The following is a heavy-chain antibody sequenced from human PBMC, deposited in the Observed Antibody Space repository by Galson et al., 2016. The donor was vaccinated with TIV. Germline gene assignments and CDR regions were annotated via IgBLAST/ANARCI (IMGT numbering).Heavy chain of an antibody. CDR2: ISGSGGQT. CDR3: AKSLFHTIDFGGLTVIFDH. Sequence: SLRLSCAASGFDFNALAMSWVRQVPGKGLQWVASISGSGGQTHYGDSVRGRFLISRDDSKNTVYLRMNNVRVDDTAVYYCAKSLFHTIDFGGLTVIFDHWGQRALVTVSS. V-gene: IGHV3-23*01. J-gene: IGHJ4*02. CDR1: GFDFNALA. D-gene: IGHD5-24*01.